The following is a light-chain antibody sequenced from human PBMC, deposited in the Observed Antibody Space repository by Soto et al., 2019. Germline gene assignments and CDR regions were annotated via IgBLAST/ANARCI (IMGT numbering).Light chain of an antibody. CDR3: SSYTSSSTLI. CDR1: SSDVGGYNY. Sequence: QSALTQPASVSGSPGQSITISCTGTSSDVGGYNYVSWYQQHPGKAPKLMIYDVSNRPSGVSNRFSGSKSGNTASLTISGLQAEDEADYYCSSYTSSSTLIFGTWTKVTV. CDR2: DVS. J-gene: IGLJ1*01. V-gene: IGLV2-14*01.